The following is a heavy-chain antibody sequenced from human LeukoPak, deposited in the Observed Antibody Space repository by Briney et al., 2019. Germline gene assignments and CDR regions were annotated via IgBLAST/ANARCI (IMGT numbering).Heavy chain of an antibody. CDR1: GFTFSDYY. CDR3: ARVKIYGDYSFDY. D-gene: IGHD4-17*01. J-gene: IGHJ4*02. Sequence: GGSLRLSCAASGFTFSDYYMSWIRQAPGKGLEWVSVIYSGGSTYYADSVKGRFTISRDNSKNTLYLQMNSLRAEDTAVYYCARVKIYGDYSFDYWGQGTLVTVSS. V-gene: IGHV3-53*01. CDR2: IYSGGST.